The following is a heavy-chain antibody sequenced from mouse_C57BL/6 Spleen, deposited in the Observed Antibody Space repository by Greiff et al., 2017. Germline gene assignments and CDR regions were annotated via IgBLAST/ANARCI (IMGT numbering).Heavy chain of an antibody. CDR2: INPSNGGT. D-gene: IGHD2-3*01. Sequence: VQLQQPGTELVKPGASVKLSCKASGYTFTSYWMHWVKQRPGQGLEWIGNINPSNGGTNYNEKFKSKATLTVDKSSSTAYMQLSSLTSEDSAVYYCARDGVTTKGYFDGWGTGTTVTVSS. J-gene: IGHJ1*03. V-gene: IGHV1-53*01. CDR1: GYTFTSYW. CDR3: ARDGVTTKGYFDG.